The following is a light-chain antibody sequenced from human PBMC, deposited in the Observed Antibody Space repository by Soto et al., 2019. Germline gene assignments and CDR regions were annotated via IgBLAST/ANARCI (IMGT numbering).Light chain of an antibody. CDR1: QGFSNY. Sequence: DIQMTQSPASLSVSVGDRVTITCRASQGFSNYLAWYQQKPGQVPKLLIYSASTLQSGVPSRFSGSGSGTDFTLTISSLQPEDVATYYCQQYNSAPRTFGQGTKVEFK. CDR2: SAS. V-gene: IGKV1-27*01. CDR3: QQYNSAPRT. J-gene: IGKJ1*01.